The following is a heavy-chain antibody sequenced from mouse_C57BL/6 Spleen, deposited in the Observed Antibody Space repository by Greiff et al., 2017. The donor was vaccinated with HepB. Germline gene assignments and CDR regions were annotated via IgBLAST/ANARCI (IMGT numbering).Heavy chain of an antibody. Sequence: QVQLKQSGPELVKPGASVKISCKASGYAFSSSWMNWVKQRPGKGLEWIGRIYPGDGDTNYNGKFKGKATLTADKSSSTAYMQLSSLTSEDSAVYFCARSGYDYDVGFDYWGQGTTLTVSS. J-gene: IGHJ2*01. D-gene: IGHD2-4*01. CDR1: GYAFSSSW. CDR3: ARSGYDYDVGFDY. V-gene: IGHV1-82*01. CDR2: IYPGDGDT.